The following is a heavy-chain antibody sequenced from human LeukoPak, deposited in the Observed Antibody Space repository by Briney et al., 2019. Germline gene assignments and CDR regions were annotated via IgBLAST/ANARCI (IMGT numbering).Heavy chain of an antibody. CDR3: ATREKGTPGYYYYMDV. J-gene: IGHJ6*03. V-gene: IGHV1-24*01. Sequence: GASVKVSCKVSGYTLTELSMHWVRQAPGKGLEWMGGFDPEDGETIYAQKFQGRVTMTEDTSTDTAYMELSSLRSEDTAVYYCATREKGTPGYYYYMDVWGKGTTVTVSS. CDR2: FDPEDGET. CDR1: GYTLTELS. D-gene: IGHD1-14*01.